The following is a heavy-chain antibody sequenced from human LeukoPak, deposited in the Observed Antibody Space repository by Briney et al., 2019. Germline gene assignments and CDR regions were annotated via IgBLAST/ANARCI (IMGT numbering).Heavy chain of an antibody. V-gene: IGHV4-59*08. CDR2: IYSSGST. Sequence: SETLSLTCIVSGGSISSYYWSWIRQPPGKGLECIGYIYSSGSTDYNPSLKSRATISLDTPNHQFSLKLTSVTAADTAVYYCARHVGIHLWSLYFDYWGQGSLVTVSS. CDR3: ARHVGIHLWSLYFDY. CDR1: GGSISSYY. J-gene: IGHJ4*02. D-gene: IGHD5-18*01.